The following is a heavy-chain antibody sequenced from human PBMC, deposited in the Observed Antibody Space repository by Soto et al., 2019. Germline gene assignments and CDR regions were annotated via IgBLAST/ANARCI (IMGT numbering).Heavy chain of an antibody. D-gene: IGHD1-26*01. J-gene: IGHJ6*02. Sequence: QVQLQESGPGLVKPSGTLSLTCAVSGGSISSSNWWSWVRQPPGKGLEWIGEIYHSGSTTYNPSPNSRVAISVDKAKNQFSLKLSSVTAADTAVYYCARVSGSYYYGMDVWGQGTTVTVSS. CDR1: GGSISSSNW. V-gene: IGHV4-4*02. CDR3: ARVSGSYYYGMDV. CDR2: IYHSGST.